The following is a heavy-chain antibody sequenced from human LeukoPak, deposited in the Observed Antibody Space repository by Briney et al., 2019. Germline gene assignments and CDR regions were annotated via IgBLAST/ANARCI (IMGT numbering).Heavy chain of an antibody. CDR3: ARGRASYDFWSGYLF. CDR1: GGPFSGYY. V-gene: IGHV4-34*01. Sequence: SETLSLTCAVYGGPFSGYYWSWIRQSPGKGLEWIGEINHSGSTNYNPSLKSRVTISVDTSKNQFSLKLSSVTAADAAVYYCARGRASYDFWSGYLFWSQGTLVTVSS. D-gene: IGHD3-3*01. CDR2: INHSGST. J-gene: IGHJ4*02.